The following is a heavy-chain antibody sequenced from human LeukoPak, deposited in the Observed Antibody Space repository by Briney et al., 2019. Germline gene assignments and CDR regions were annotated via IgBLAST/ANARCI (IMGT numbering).Heavy chain of an antibody. D-gene: IGHD3-10*01. J-gene: IGHJ4*02. CDR2: INPSGGST. V-gene: IGHV1-46*01. CDR1: GYTFTSYY. Sequence: ASVKVSCKASGYTFTSYYMHWVRQAPGQGLEWMGIINPSGGSTSYAQEFQGRVTMTRDTSTSTVYMELSSLRSEDTAVYYCARSGYGSGSRKGRTFDYWGQGTLVTVSS. CDR3: ARSGYGSGSRKGRTFDY.